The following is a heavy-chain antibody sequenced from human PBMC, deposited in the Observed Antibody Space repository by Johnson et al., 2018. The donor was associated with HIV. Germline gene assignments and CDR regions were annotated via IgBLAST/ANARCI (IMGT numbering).Heavy chain of an antibody. V-gene: IGHV3-13*01. CDR3: ARGVPIAAAGHDAFDS. CDR2: IGTAGDT. Sequence: VQLVESGGGLVQPGGSLRLSCAASGFTFSSYDMHWVRQATGKGLEWVSAIGTAGDTYYPGSVKGRFTISRENAKNSLYLQMNSLRAGDTAVYYCARGVPIAAAGHDAFDSWGQGTMVTVSS. CDR1: GFTFSSYD. J-gene: IGHJ3*02. D-gene: IGHD6-13*01.